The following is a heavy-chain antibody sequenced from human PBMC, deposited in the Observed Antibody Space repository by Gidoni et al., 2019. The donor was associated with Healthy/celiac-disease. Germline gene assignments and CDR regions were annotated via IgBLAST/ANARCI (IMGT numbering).Heavy chain of an antibody. CDR1: GSTFSRYG. D-gene: IGHD1-26*01. CDR3: ARDRWAGGAARLSLDY. V-gene: IGHV3-33*01. J-gene: IGHJ4*02. Sequence: QVQLAEPWGGVSQPGRSLRLSCAASGSTFSRYGMHWGRQAPGKGLEWVAVIWYDGSNKYYADSVKGRFTISRDNSKNTLYLQMNSLRAEDTAVYYCARDRWAGGAARLSLDYWGQGTLVTVSS. CDR2: IWYDGSNK.